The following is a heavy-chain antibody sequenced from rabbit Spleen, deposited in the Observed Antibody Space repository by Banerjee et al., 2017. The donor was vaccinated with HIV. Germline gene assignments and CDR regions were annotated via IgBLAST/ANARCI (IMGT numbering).Heavy chain of an antibody. V-gene: IGHV1S8*01. J-gene: IGHJ4*01. Sequence: QEQLVESGGGLVQPGGSLKLSCTVSGFDISKYGVTWVRQAPGKGLEWIGYIDPIFGVSYYATWVNGRFTISSHDAQNTLYLQLNSLTAADTATYFCARDRHSTGWGVPLYYFNLWGQGTLVTVS. CDR3: ARDRHSTGWGVPLYYFNL. CDR2: IDPIFGVS. CDR1: GFDISKYG. D-gene: IGHD4-1*01.